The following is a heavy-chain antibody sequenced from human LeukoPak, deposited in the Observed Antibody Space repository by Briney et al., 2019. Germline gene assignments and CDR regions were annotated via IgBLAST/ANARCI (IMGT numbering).Heavy chain of an antibody. CDR2: IYYTGST. Sequence: SETLSLTCTVSGGSINNYYWSWIRQSPEKGLEWIWHIYYTGSTIYNPSLRSRVTMLVDTSKNQFSLNLTSVTAADTAVYYCVKGGGLFDYWGQGTLVTVSA. J-gene: IGHJ4*02. D-gene: IGHD3-16*01. V-gene: IGHV4-59*01. CDR3: VKGGGLFDY. CDR1: GGSINNYY.